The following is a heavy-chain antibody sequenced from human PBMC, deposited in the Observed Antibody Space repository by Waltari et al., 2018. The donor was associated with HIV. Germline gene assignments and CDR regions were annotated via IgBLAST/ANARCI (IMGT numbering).Heavy chain of an antibody. Sequence: QVQLVQSGAEMKKPGASVKVYCKASGYNFIAYYIHWVRQAPGQGLEWMGRINPNNAGTDYPQKFQGRVTMTRVTSINTVYMELIRLRPDDTAVYYCARVALPAAIHYGMDAWGQGTTVTVSS. J-gene: IGHJ6*02. CDR3: ARVALPAAIHYGMDA. V-gene: IGHV1-2*06. CDR1: GYNFIAYY. CDR2: INPNNAGT. D-gene: IGHD2-2*01.